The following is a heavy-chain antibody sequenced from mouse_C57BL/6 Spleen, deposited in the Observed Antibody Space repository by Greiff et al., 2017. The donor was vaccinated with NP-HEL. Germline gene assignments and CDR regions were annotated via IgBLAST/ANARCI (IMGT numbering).Heavy chain of an antibody. CDR2: INPNYGTT. V-gene: IGHV1-39*01. CDR1: GYSFTDYN. D-gene: IGHD4-1*01. CDR3: ARRGTGTWYFDV. J-gene: IGHJ1*03. Sequence: VQLQQSGPELVKPGATVKISCTASGYSFTDYNMNWVKQSNGKSLEWIGVINPNYGTTSYNQKFKGKATLTVDQSSSTAYMQLNSLTSEDSAVYYCARRGTGTWYFDVWGTGTTVTVSS.